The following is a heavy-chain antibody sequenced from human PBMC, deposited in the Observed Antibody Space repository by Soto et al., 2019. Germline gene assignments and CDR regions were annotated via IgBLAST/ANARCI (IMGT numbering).Heavy chain of an antibody. D-gene: IGHD2-2*01. Sequence: EGSLRLSCAASGFTFSSYAMSWVRQAPGKGLKWVSAISGSGGSTYYADSVKGRFTISRDNSKNTLYLQMNSLRAEDSAVYYCAKDIVVVPAAPAYWGQGTLVTVSS. CDR2: ISGSGGST. CDR3: AKDIVVVPAAPAY. CDR1: GFTFSSYA. V-gene: IGHV3-23*01. J-gene: IGHJ4*02.